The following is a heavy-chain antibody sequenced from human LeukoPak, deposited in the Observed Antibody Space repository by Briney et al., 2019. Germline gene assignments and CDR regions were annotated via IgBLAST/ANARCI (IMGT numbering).Heavy chain of an antibody. CDR2: IIPIFGTA. CDR1: GGTFSSYA. Sequence: GASVEVSCKASGGTFSSYAISWVRQAPGQGLEWMGGIIPIFGTANYAQKFQGRVTMTEDTSTDTAYMELSSLRSEDTAVYYCATESRRGELLLYFDYWGQGTLATVSS. D-gene: IGHD3-10*01. J-gene: IGHJ4*02. CDR3: ATESRRGELLLYFDY. V-gene: IGHV1-69*06.